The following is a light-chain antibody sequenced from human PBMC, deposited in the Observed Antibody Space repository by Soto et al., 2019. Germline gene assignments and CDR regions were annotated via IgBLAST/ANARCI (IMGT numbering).Light chain of an antibody. CDR2: GAS. CDR1: QSISSN. Sequence: EIVMTQSPATLSVSPGGRATLSCRASQSISSNLAWYQQKPGQAPRLLIYGASTRATGIPARFGGSGSGTDFTLTISRLEPEDFAVYYCQQYGSSRTFGQGTKVDIK. V-gene: IGKV3-15*01. J-gene: IGKJ1*01. CDR3: QQYGSSRT.